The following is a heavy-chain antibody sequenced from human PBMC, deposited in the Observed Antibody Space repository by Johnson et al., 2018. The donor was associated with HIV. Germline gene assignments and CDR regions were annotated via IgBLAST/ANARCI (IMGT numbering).Heavy chain of an antibody. CDR1: GFTFDDYG. CDR2: ISYDGSNK. J-gene: IGHJ3*02. V-gene: IGHV3-30*03. Sequence: QVQLVESGGGVVRPGGSLRLSCAASGFTFDDYGMTWVRQAPGKGLEWVAVISYDGSNKYYADSVKGRFTISSDNSKNTLYLHMNSLRAEDTAVYYCARDPLAVGGTPPSGAFDIWGQGTMVTVSS. CDR3: ARDPLAVGGTPPSGAFDI. D-gene: IGHD6-19*01.